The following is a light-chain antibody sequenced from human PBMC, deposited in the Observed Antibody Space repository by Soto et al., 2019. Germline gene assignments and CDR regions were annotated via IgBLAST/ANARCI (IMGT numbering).Light chain of an antibody. V-gene: IGKV3-11*01. CDR2: DAS. J-gene: IGKJ4*01. Sequence: EVVLTQSPAILSLSPGERATLSCRASQSITIKLAWYQQKPGQPPRLLIYDASTRATGTPARFSGSGSGTDFTLSISSLEPEDFAFYVCQHRANWPLTFGGGTKVEI. CDR1: QSITIK. CDR3: QHRANWPLT.